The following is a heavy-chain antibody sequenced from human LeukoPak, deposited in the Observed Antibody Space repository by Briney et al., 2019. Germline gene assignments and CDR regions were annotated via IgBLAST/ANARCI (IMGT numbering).Heavy chain of an antibody. CDR1: GGSFSGYY. D-gene: IGHD4-17*01. J-gene: IGHJ3*02. CDR2: INHSGST. V-gene: IGHV4-34*01. CDR3: ARHLRLEAFDI. Sequence: SETLSLTCAVYGGSFSGYYWSWIRQPPGKGLEWIGEINHSGSTNYNPSLKSRVTISVDTSKNQFSLKLSSVTAADTAVYYCARHLRLEAFDIWGQGTMVTVSS.